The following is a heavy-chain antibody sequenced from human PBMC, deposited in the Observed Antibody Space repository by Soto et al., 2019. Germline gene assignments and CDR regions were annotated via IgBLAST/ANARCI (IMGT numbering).Heavy chain of an antibody. CDR3: IKVLTRGVGVPRFYFDS. Sequence: GGSLRLSCAASGFTFSNDWMHWVRQAPGKGLEWVSRINADGGSTHYADSVRGRFAISRDNAKNTLFLQLNSLRVEDTAIYYCIKVLTRGVGVPRFYFDSWGQGTLVTVSS. J-gene: IGHJ4*02. D-gene: IGHD3-9*01. CDR1: GFTFSNDW. V-gene: IGHV3-74*01. CDR2: INADGGST.